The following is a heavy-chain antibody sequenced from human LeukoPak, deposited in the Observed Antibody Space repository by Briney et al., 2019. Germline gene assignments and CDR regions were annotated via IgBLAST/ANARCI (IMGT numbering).Heavy chain of an antibody. J-gene: IGHJ3*02. CDR1: GFTFSSYW. CDR2: IKQDGSEK. D-gene: IGHD3-3*02. V-gene: IGHV3-7*01. CDR3: ARGGRMFGDAFDI. Sequence: GGSLRLSCAASGFTFSSYWISWVRQAPGKGLEWVANIKQDGSEKYYADSVKGRFTISRDNAKNSLYLQMNSLRAEDTAVFYCARGGRMFGDAFDIWGQGTMVTVSS.